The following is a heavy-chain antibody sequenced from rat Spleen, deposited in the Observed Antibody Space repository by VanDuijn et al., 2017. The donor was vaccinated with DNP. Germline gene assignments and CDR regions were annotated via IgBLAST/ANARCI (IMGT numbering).Heavy chain of an antibody. CDR3: ARHSSGYGYVMDA. D-gene: IGHD4-3*01. Sequence: EVQLVESGGGLVQPGRSLKLSCVVSRFTFSNYDMAWVRQAPTKGLEWVASINTSGGSPYYRDSVKGRFTVSRDNAKRTLYLQMDSLRSEDTATYYCARHSSGYGYVMDAWGQGTSVTVSS. CDR2: INTSGGSP. V-gene: IGHV5-25*01. CDR1: RFTFSNYD. J-gene: IGHJ4*01.